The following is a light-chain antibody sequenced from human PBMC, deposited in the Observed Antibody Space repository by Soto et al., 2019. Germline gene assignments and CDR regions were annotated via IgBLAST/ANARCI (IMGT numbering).Light chain of an antibody. CDR3: QQYGSSPPLT. CDR2: GAS. CDR1: QSVSSIF. Sequence: EFVLTQSPGTLSLSPGERATLSCRASQSVSSIFLAWYQQKPGQAPRILIYGASTRATGIPDRFSGSGSGTDFTLTISRLDPEDFAVYYCQQYGSSPPLTFGGGTKVEIK. V-gene: IGKV3-20*01. J-gene: IGKJ4*01.